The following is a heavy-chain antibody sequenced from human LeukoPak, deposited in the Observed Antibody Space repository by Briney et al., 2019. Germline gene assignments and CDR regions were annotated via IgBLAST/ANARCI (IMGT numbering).Heavy chain of an antibody. J-gene: IGHJ4*02. CDR3: VPARWFDY. CDR2: ISSSSSYI. CDR1: GFTFSSYS. Sequence: SGGSLRLSCAASGFTFSSYSMTWVRQAPGKGLEWVSSISSSSSYIYYADSVKGRFTISRDNAKNSLYLQMNSLRAEDTAVYYCVPARWFDYWGQGTLVTVSS. V-gene: IGHV3-21*01. D-gene: IGHD2-2*01.